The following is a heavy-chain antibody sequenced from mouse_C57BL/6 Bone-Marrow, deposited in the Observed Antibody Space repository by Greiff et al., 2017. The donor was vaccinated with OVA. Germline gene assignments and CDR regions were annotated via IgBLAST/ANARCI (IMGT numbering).Heavy chain of an antibody. V-gene: IGHV3-8*01. Sequence: EVKLQESGPGLAKPSQTLSLTCSVTGYSITSDYWNWIRKFPGNKLEYMGYISYSGSTYYNPSLKSRISITRDTSKNQYYLQLNSVTTEDTATYYCARWSHYYGSSYDWYFDVWGTGTTVTVSS. CDR2: ISYSGST. CDR1: GYSITSDY. CDR3: ARWSHYYGSSYDWYFDV. J-gene: IGHJ1*03. D-gene: IGHD1-1*01.